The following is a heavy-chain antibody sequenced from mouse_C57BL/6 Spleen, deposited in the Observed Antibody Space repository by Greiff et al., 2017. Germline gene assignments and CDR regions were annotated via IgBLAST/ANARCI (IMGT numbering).Heavy chain of an antibody. Sequence: VQLQQSGAELVKPGASVKLSCKASGYTFTSYWMQWVKQRPGQGLEWIGEIDPSDSYTNYNQKFKGKATLTVDTSSRTAYMQLSSLTSEDSAVYYCARPVTTGAMDYWGQGTSVTVSS. CDR1: GYTFTSYW. D-gene: IGHD2-1*01. J-gene: IGHJ4*01. CDR3: ARPVTTGAMDY. V-gene: IGHV1-50*01. CDR2: IDPSDSYT.